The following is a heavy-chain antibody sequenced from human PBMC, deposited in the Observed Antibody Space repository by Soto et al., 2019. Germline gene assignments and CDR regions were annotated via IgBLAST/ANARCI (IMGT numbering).Heavy chain of an antibody. D-gene: IGHD3-16*02. CDR2: ISYSGNT. V-gene: IGHV4-30-4*01. CDR3: ARTNYDYVWGSYRFDF. Sequence: QVQLQESGPGLVKPSETLSLTCTVSGGSISSYYWSWIRQPPGKGLEWIGYISYSGNTYSNPSLKSRIIMSMNTSKNQFSLKLSSVTAADTAVYYCARTNYDYVWGSYRFDFWGQGTLVTVSS. J-gene: IGHJ4*02. CDR1: GGSISSYY.